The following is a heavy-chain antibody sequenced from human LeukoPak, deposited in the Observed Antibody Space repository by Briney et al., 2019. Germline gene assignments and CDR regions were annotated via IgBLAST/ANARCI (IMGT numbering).Heavy chain of an antibody. CDR3: AREKDYDILTGIDY. D-gene: IGHD3-9*01. Sequence: GGSLRLSCVGSGFTLSGYYMSWIRQAPGKGLEWVSYISRSSSYTNYADSVKGRFTIPRDNAKNSLYLQMNSLRAEDTAVYYCAREKDYDILTGIDYWGQGTLVTVSS. V-gene: IGHV3-11*05. CDR2: ISRSSSYT. J-gene: IGHJ4*02. CDR1: GFTLSGYY.